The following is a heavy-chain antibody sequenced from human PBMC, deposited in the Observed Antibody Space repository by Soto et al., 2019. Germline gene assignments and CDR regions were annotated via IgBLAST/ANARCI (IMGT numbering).Heavy chain of an antibody. V-gene: IGHV1-18*04. Sequence: GGPVKVSCKASGYTFTSYGISWVRQAPGQGLEWMGWISAYNGNTNYAQKLQGRVTMTTDTSTSTAYMELRSLRSDDTAVYYCARGLYDILTGHPLYYYYGMDVWGQGTTVTVSS. CDR3: ARGLYDILTGHPLYYYYGMDV. CDR2: ISAYNGNT. CDR1: GYTFTSYG. J-gene: IGHJ6*02. D-gene: IGHD3-9*01.